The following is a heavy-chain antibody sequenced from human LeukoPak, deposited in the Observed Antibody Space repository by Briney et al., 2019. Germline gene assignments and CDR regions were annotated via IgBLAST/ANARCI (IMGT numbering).Heavy chain of an antibody. J-gene: IGHJ6*02. V-gene: IGHV4-34*01. D-gene: IGHD6-13*01. CDR2: INHSGST. Sequence: SETLSLTCAVYGGSFSGYYWSWIRQPPGKGLEWIGEINHSGSTNYNPFLKSRVTISVDTSKNQFSLKLSSVTAADTAVYYCARGRVAAAGTRYYYYYYGMDVWGQGTTVTVSS. CDR1: GGSFSGYY. CDR3: ARGRVAAAGTRYYYYYYGMDV.